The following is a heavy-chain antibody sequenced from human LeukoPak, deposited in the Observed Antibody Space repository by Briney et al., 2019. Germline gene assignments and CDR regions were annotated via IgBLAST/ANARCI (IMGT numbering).Heavy chain of an antibody. Sequence: GGSLRLSCAASGFTFNNYGMSWVRQAPGKGLEWVSCISRSGGSTYYADSVKCRFTISRDNSRNTLYLQMNSLRAEDTAIYYCAKNALLGHPYYYMDVWGTGTTVTISS. D-gene: IGHD1-1*01. CDR1: GFTFNNYG. V-gene: IGHV3-23*01. CDR3: AKNALLGHPYYYMDV. J-gene: IGHJ6*03. CDR2: ISRSGGST.